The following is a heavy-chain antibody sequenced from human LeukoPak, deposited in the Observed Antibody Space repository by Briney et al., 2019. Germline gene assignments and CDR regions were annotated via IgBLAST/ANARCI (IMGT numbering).Heavy chain of an antibody. CDR2: IYPGDSDT. CDR3: ARQASDGYNPQWVDY. Sequence: GESLKISCKGSGYTFTSYWIGWVRQMPGKGLEWMGIIYPGDSDTRYSPSFQRQVTISADKSISTAYLQWSSLKASDTAMYYCARQASDGYNPQWVDYWGQGTLVTVSS. CDR1: GYTFTSYW. D-gene: IGHD5-24*01. J-gene: IGHJ4*02. V-gene: IGHV5-51*01.